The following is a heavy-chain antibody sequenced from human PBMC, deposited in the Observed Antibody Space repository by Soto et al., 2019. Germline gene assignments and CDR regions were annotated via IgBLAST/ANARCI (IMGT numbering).Heavy chain of an antibody. D-gene: IGHD6-6*01. Sequence: SETLSLTCTVSGGSISSGGYYWSWIRQHPGKGLEWIGYIYYSGSTYYNPSLKSRVTISVDTSKSQFSLKLSSVTAADTAVYYCARQLVRGYYYYGMDVWGQGTTVTVSS. J-gene: IGHJ6*02. CDR1: GGSISSGGYY. CDR2: IYYSGST. CDR3: ARQLVRGYYYYGMDV. V-gene: IGHV4-31*03.